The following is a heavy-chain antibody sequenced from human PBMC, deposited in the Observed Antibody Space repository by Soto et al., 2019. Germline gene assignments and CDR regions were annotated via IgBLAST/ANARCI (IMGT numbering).Heavy chain of an antibody. D-gene: IGHD3-3*01. Sequence: QVQLVESGGGMVQPGRSLRLSCAASGFTFSSYAMHWVRQAPGKGLEWVAVISYDGSNKYYADSVKGRFTISRDNSKNTLYLQMNSLRAEDTAVYYCARPLDDFWSGYYPHWGQGTLVTVSS. CDR1: GFTFSSYA. CDR2: ISYDGSNK. CDR3: ARPLDDFWSGYYPH. J-gene: IGHJ4*02. V-gene: IGHV3-30-3*01.